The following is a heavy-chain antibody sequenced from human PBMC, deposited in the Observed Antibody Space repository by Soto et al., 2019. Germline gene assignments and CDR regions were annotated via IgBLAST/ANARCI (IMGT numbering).Heavy chain of an antibody. CDR1: GGPFSGYY. D-gene: IGHD1-1*01. CDR3: ARGRNRDY. Sequence: SETLSLTCAVYGGPFSGYYWSWIRQPPGKGLEWIGEINHSGSTNYNPSLKSRVTISVDTSKNQFSLKLSSVTAADTAVYYCARGRNRDYWGQGTLVTVSS. CDR2: INHSGST. V-gene: IGHV4-34*01. J-gene: IGHJ4*02.